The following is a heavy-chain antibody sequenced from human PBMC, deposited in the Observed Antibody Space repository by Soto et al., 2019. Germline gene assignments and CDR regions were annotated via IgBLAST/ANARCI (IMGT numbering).Heavy chain of an antibody. V-gene: IGHV5-51*01. CDR2: IYPGDSDT. CDR1: GCTFNSYC. Sequence: GEPLEISWSGSGCTFNSYCIGWVRQMPGKGLEWMGIIYPGDSDTRYSTSFQGQVTISADKSISTAYLQWSSLKASDTAMYYCARLDYGSSWYGTKYYYYGMDVWGQGTTVTVSS. D-gene: IGHD6-13*01. J-gene: IGHJ6*02. CDR3: ARLDYGSSWYGTKYYYYGMDV.